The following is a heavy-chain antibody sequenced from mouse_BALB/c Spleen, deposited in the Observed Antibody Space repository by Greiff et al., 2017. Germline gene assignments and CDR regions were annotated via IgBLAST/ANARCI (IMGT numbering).Heavy chain of an antibody. Sequence: EVQLQQSGPELVKPGASVKISCKASGYSFTGYYMHWVKQSHVKSLEWIGRINPYNGATSYNQNFKDKASLTVDKSSSTAYMELHSLTSEDSAVYYCARRGYYGSLYYFDYWGQGTTLTVSS. V-gene: IGHV1-26*01. CDR2: INPYNGAT. CDR3: ARRGYYGSLYYFDY. J-gene: IGHJ2*01. D-gene: IGHD1-1*01. CDR1: GYSFTGYY.